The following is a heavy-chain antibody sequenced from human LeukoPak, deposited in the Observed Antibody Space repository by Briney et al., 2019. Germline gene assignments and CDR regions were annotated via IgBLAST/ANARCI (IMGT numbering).Heavy chain of an antibody. Sequence: ASVKVSCKASGYTFTGYYMHWVRQAPGQGLEWMGWINPNSGGTNYAQKFQGRVTMTKDTSISTAYMELSRLRSDDTAVYYCARPAGYDFWSGYPHAFDIWGQGTMVTVSS. D-gene: IGHD3-3*01. CDR2: INPNSGGT. V-gene: IGHV1-2*02. CDR1: GYTFTGYY. J-gene: IGHJ3*02. CDR3: ARPAGYDFWSGYPHAFDI.